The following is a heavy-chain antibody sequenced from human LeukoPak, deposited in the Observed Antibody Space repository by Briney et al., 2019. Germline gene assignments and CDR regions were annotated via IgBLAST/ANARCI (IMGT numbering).Heavy chain of an antibody. CDR1: RYTFTGYY. Sequence: ASVKVSCKASRYTFTGYYMHWVRQAPGQGLEWMGWINPNSGGTNYAQKLQGRATMTTDTSTSTAYMELRSLRSDGTAVYYCARDRERYNSGWYYGYWGQGTLVTVSS. CDR2: INPNSGGT. D-gene: IGHD6-19*01. V-gene: IGHV1-2*02. CDR3: ARDRERYNSGWYYGY. J-gene: IGHJ4*02.